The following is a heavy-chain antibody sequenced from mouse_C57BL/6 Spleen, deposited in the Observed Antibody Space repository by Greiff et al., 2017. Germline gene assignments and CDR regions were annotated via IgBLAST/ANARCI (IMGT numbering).Heavy chain of an antibody. CDR1: GFSLTSYG. CDR2: IWSGGST. CDR3: AKHGPLDAMDY. J-gene: IGHJ4*01. V-gene: IGHV2-9*01. Sequence: QVQLKESGPGLVAPSQSLSITCTVSGFSLTSYGVNWVRQPPGKGLEWLGVIWSGGSTNYNSALMSSMSISKANSKSPVFLKMNSLQTDDTAMYCCAKHGPLDAMDYWGQGTSVTVSS.